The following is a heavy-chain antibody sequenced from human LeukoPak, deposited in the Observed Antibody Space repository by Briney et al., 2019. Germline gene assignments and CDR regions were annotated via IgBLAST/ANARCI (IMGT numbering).Heavy chain of an antibody. CDR1: GGSISSYY. Sequence: PSETLSLTCTVSGGSISSYYWSWIRQPPGKGLEWTGYIYYSGSTNYNPSLKSRVTISVDTSKNQFSLKLSSVTAADTAVYYCARVKFGRIRSLIAAAGTGWFDPWGQGTLVTVSS. CDR3: ARVKFGRIRSLIAAAGTGWFDP. CDR2: IYYSGST. D-gene: IGHD6-13*01. J-gene: IGHJ5*02. V-gene: IGHV4-59*01.